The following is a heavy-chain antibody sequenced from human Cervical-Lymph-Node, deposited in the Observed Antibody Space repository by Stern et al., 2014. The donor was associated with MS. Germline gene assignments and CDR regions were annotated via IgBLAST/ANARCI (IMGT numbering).Heavy chain of an antibody. CDR2: FDPEDDET. CDR3: AVGSLGYFDL. Sequence: VHLVESGAEVKKPGASVKVSCKVSGNTLTEVSMHWVRQAPGIGLEWMGGFDPEDDETVYAQKFQCRVTMTEDTSTDTGYMELSSLRSEDTAVYYCAVGSLGYFDLWGRGTLVIVSS. CDR1: GNTLTEVS. V-gene: IGHV1-24*01. J-gene: IGHJ2*01. D-gene: IGHD1-26*01.